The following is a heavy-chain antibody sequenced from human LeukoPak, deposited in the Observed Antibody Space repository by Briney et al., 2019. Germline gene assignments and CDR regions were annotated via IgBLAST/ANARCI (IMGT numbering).Heavy chain of an antibody. J-gene: IGHJ3*02. V-gene: IGHV3-49*04. Sequence: PGGSLRLSCAASGFTFSSYSMNWVRQAPGKGLEWVGFIRSKAYGGTTEYAASVKGRFTISRDDSKSIAYLQMNSLKTEDTAVYYCTRELRDSSGYYPRCAFDIWGQGTMVTVSS. CDR2: IRSKAYGGTT. D-gene: IGHD3-22*01. CDR1: GFTFSSYS. CDR3: TRELRDSSGYYPRCAFDI.